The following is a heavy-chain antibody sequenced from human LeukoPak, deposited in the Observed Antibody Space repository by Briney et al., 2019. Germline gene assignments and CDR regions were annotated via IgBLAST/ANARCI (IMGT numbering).Heavy chain of an antibody. V-gene: IGHV3-48*03. Sequence: GGSLRLSCAASGFTFSNYEMHWVRQAPGKGLEWVSYISSSGSDIYYADSVKGRFTISRDNAKNSLYLQMNSLRAEDTAVYYCARGQDTVVTSRDAFDIWGQGTMVTVSS. D-gene: IGHD4-23*01. CDR1: GFTFSNYE. CDR3: ARGQDTVVTSRDAFDI. CDR2: ISSSGSDI. J-gene: IGHJ3*02.